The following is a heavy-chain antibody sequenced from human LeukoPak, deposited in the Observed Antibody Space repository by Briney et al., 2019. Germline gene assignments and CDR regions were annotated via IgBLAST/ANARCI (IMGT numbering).Heavy chain of an antibody. CDR1: GYTFTGYY. J-gene: IGHJ5*02. V-gene: IGHV1-2*02. D-gene: IGHD2-2*01. CDR3: ARDGRYCSSTSCYAGNWFDP. Sequence: ASVKVSCKASGYTFTGYYMHWVRQAPGQGLEWMGWINPNSGGTSYAQKFQGRVTMTRDTSISTAYMELSRLRSDDTAVYYCARDGRYCSSTSCYAGNWFDPWGQGTLVTVSS. CDR2: INPNSGGT.